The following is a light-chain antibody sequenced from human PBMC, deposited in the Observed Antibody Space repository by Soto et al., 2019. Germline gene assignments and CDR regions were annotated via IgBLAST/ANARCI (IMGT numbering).Light chain of an antibody. CDR3: TSYTNSKAYIL. V-gene: IGLV2-14*01. CDR2: EVT. J-gene: IGLJ2*01. CDR1: RTDIGGYNY. Sequence: QSALTQPASVSGSPGQSITISCTGTRTDIGGYNYVSWYQQYPGKAPKLVICEVTSRPSGISDRFSGSKSGNTASLTISGLQAEDEADYFCTSYTNSKAYILFGGGTKVTVL.